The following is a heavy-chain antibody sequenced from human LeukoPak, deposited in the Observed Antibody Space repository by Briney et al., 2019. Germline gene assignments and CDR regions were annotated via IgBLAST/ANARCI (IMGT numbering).Heavy chain of an antibody. D-gene: IGHD6-6*01. V-gene: IGHV4-59*01. CDR3: ARVEYSSSSLFDY. CDR2: IYYSGST. J-gene: IGHJ4*02. Sequence: SETLSLTCTVSGGSISSYYWSWIRQPPGKGLEWIGYIYYSGSTNYDPSLKSRVTISVDTSKNQFSLKLSSVTAADTAVYYCARVEYSSSSLFDYWGQGTLVTVSS. CDR1: GGSISSYY.